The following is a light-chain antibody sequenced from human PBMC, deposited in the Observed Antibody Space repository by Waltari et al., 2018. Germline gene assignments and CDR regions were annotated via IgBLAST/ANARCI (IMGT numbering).Light chain of an antibody. Sequence: DIVMTQSPDSLAVSLGERATINCKSSQSVLYSSNNKNYLAWYQQKPGQPPKLLIYWASTRESGVPDRFSGSESGTDFTLTISSLQAEDVAVYYCQQYYRTPPTFGPGTKVDIK. CDR1: QSVLYSSNNKNY. CDR2: WAS. V-gene: IGKV4-1*01. CDR3: QQYYRTPPT. J-gene: IGKJ3*01.